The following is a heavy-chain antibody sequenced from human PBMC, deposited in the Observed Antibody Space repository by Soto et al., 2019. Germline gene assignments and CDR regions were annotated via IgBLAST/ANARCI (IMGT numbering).Heavy chain of an antibody. CDR3: ARDGSSRPTEY. CDR2: IYSGGSGST. J-gene: IGHJ4*02. V-gene: IGHV3-66*01. D-gene: IGHD3-10*01. CDR1: GFTFTNAW. Sequence: GGSLRLXCSASGFTFTNAWMSWVRQDPGKGLEWVSVIYSGGSGSTYYADSVKGRFTISRDISKNTVYLQMNSLRAEDTAVYYCARDGSSRPTEYWGQGTLVTVSS.